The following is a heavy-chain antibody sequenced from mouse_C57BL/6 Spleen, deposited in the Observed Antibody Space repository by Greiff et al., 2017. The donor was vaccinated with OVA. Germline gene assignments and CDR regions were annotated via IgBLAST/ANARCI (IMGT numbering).Heavy chain of an antibody. CDR2: ISYDGSN. CDR3: AREEFSWYCDV. Sequence: EVKLQESGPGLVKPSQSLSLTCSVTGYSITSGYYWNWIRQFPGNKLEWMGYISYDGSNNYNPSLKNRISITRDTSKNQFFLKLNSVTTEDTATYYCAREEFSWYCDVWGTGTTVTVSS. CDR1: GYSITSGYY. J-gene: IGHJ1*03. V-gene: IGHV3-6*01.